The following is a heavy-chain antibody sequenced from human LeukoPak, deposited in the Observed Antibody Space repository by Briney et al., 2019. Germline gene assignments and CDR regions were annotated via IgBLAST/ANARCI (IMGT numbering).Heavy chain of an antibody. CDR3: AKSMATVTRGCYYYGMDV. V-gene: IGHV3-23*01. J-gene: IGHJ6*04. D-gene: IGHD4-17*01. Sequence: GGSLRLSCAASGVTFSNYTISWVRQAPGNGLECVSVISGNGGGTLYADSVKGRFTISRDNSKTTLSLQMNSLRAEDTAVYYCAKSMATVTRGCYYYGMDVWGKGTTVTVSS. CDR1: GVTFSNYT. CDR2: ISGNGGGT.